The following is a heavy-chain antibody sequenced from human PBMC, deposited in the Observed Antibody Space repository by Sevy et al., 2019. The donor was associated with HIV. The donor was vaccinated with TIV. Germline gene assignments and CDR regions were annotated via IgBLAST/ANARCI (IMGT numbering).Heavy chain of an antibody. CDR3: ARRSGYYDSSGYSFDY. J-gene: IGHJ4*02. D-gene: IGHD3-22*01. V-gene: IGHV1-18*01. CDR2: ISAYNGNT. CDR1: GYTFTSYG. Sequence: ASVKVSCKASGYTFTSYGIGWVRQAPGQGLEWMGWISAYNGNTNYAQKLQGRVTMTTDTSTSTAYMELRSLRSDDTAVYYCARRSGYYDSSGYSFDYWGQGTLVTVSS.